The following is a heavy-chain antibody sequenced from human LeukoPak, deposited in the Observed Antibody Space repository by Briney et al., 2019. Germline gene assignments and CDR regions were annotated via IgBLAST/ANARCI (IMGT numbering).Heavy chain of an antibody. D-gene: IGHD2-21*02. J-gene: IGHJ4*02. Sequence: SETLSLTCAVYGGSFSGYFWSWVRQPPGKGLEWIGSIYYRGRTYYNPSLKSRVTISVDTSKNQFSLKLSSVTAADTAVYYCARIVVVTAIRFDYWGQGTLVTVSS. CDR1: GGSFSGYF. CDR3: ARIVVVTAIRFDY. CDR2: IYYRGRT. V-gene: IGHV4-34*01.